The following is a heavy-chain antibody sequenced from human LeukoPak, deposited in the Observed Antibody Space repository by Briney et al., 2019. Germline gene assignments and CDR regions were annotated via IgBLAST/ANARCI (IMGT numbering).Heavy chain of an antibody. CDR3: ARECYGGYVDY. D-gene: IGHD4/OR15-4a*01. CDR2: ISSNGGST. CDR1: GFTFSSFS. V-gene: IGHV3-64*01. J-gene: IGHJ4*02. Sequence: PGGSLRLSCAASGFTFSSFSMHWVRQAPGKGLESVSAISSNGGSTYYANSVKGRFTISRDNSKNTLYLQMGSLRAEDMAVYYCARECYGGYVDYWGQGTLVTVSS.